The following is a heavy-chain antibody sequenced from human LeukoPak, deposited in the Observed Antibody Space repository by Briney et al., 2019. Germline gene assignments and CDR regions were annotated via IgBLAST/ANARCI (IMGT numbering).Heavy chain of an antibody. D-gene: IGHD5-18*01. CDR1: GYTFTGYY. CDR2: INPSGGST. V-gene: IGHV1-46*01. CDR3: AREIGDTGFDY. Sequence: GASVKVSCKASGYTFTGYYMHWVRQAPGQGLEWMGIINPSGGSTSYAQKFQGRVTMTRDTSTSTVYMELSSLRSEDTAVYYCAREIGDTGFDYWGQGTLVTVSS. J-gene: IGHJ4*02.